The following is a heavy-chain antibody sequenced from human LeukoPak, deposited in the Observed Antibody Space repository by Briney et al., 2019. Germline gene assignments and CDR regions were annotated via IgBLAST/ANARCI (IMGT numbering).Heavy chain of an antibody. Sequence: GESLKISCKGSGSSFISYWIGWVRQMPGKGLEWMGIIYPGDSDTRYSPSFQGQVTISADKSISTAYLQWSSLKASDTAMYYCASAGDYYGSGSRGGIDYWGQGTLVTVSS. J-gene: IGHJ4*02. CDR2: IYPGDSDT. D-gene: IGHD3-10*01. V-gene: IGHV5-51*01. CDR1: GSSFISYW. CDR3: ASAGDYYGSGSRGGIDY.